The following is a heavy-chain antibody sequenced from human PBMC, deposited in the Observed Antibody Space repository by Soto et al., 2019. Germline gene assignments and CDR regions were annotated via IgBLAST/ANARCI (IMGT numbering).Heavy chain of an antibody. J-gene: IGHJ6*02. CDR2: INSDWSST. Sequence: EVQLVESGGGLVQPGGSLRLSCAASGFTFSSYWMHWVRQAPGKGLVWVSRINSDWSSTSYADSVKGRFTISRDNAKNTLYLQMNSLRAEDTAVYYCARDLVCTNGVCYGMDVWGQGTTVTVSS. D-gene: IGHD2-8*01. CDR1: GFTFSSYW. V-gene: IGHV3-74*01. CDR3: ARDLVCTNGVCYGMDV.